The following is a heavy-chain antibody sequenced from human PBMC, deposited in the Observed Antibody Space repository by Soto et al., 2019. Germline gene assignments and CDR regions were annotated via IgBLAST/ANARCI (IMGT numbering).Heavy chain of an antibody. CDR1: GFTFTSSA. D-gene: IGHD3-9*01. CDR3: AAGLYYDILTGRRANYYYGMDV. V-gene: IGHV1-58*01. Sequence: SVKVSCKASGFTFTSSAVQWVRQARGQRLEWIGWIVVGSGNTNYAQKFQERVTITRDMSTSTAYMELSSLRSEDTAVYYCAAGLYYDILTGRRANYYYGMDVWAKGPRSPSP. J-gene: IGHJ6*02. CDR2: IVVGSGNT.